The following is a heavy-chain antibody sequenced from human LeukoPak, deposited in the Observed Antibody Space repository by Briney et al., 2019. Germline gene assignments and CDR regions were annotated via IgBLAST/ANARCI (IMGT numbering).Heavy chain of an antibody. CDR3: GSEPRIAAAPYYFDY. J-gene: IGHJ4*02. CDR2: FYYSGNT. V-gene: IGHV4-39*07. Sequence: PSETLSLTCTVSGGSIISTSYYWGWIRQPPGKGLEWIGSFYYSGNTYYNPSLQSRVTMSVDTSKNQFSLRLSSVTAADTAFYYCGSEPRIAAAPYYFDYWGQGTLVTVSS. D-gene: IGHD6-13*01. CDR1: GGSIISTSYY.